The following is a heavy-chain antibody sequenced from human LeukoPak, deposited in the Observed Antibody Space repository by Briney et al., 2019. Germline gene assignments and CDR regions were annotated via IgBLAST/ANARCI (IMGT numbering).Heavy chain of an antibody. CDR2: IYYSGST. D-gene: IGHD2-2*01. J-gene: IGHJ4*02. CDR3: ARLNRYCSSTSCSDY. V-gene: IGHV4-59*08. CDR1: GGSISNYY. Sequence: SETLSLTCTVSGGSISNYYWSWIRQPPGKGLEWIGYIYYSGSTNYNPSLKSRVTISVDTSKNQFSLKLSSVTAADTAVYYCARLNRYCSSTSCSDYWGQGTLVTVSS.